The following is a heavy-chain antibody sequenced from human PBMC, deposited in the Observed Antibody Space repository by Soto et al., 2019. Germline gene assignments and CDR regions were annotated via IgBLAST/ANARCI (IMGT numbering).Heavy chain of an antibody. D-gene: IGHD5-18*01. V-gene: IGHV4-61*01. J-gene: IGHJ4*02. CDR3: AREYWDTAMVRFDY. CDR1: GGSVSSGSYY. Sequence: SETLSLTCTVSGGSVSSGSYYWSWIRQPPGKGLEWIGYIYYSGSTNYNPSLKSRVTISVDTSKNQFSLKLSSVTAADTAVYYCAREYWDTAMVRFDYWGQGTLVTVSS. CDR2: IYYSGST.